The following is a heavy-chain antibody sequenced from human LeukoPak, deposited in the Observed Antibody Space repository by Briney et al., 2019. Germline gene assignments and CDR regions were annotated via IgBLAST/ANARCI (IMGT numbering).Heavy chain of an antibody. Sequence: QPGRSLRLSCAASGFTFDNYAMHWVRQAPGKGLEWVSGIAWNSGNTGFAASVKGRFTISRDNAENSLSLQMNSLTPEDTAFYFCAKDMNSYGSGSSYNPWGPFDSWGQGTLVTVSS. D-gene: IGHD3-10*01. J-gene: IGHJ4*02. CDR1: GFTFDNYA. V-gene: IGHV3-9*01. CDR2: IAWNSGNT. CDR3: AKDMNSYGSGSSYNPWGPFDS.